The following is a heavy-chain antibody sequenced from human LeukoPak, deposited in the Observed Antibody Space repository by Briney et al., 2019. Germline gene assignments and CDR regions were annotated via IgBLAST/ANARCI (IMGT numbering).Heavy chain of an antibody. CDR2: ISHDAKST. CDR3: AKDGGNYYDTAGNHLMRSYMDV. V-gene: IGHV3-30*18. Sequence: PGGSLRLSCATSGFTFSSYGMHWVRQVPGKGLEWVTVISHDAKSTYHVDSVKGRFTISRDNSKNTLYLQMNSLRAEDTAVYYCAKDGGNYYDTAGNHLMRSYMDVWGKGTTVTVSS. CDR1: GFTFSSYG. J-gene: IGHJ6*04. D-gene: IGHD3-22*01.